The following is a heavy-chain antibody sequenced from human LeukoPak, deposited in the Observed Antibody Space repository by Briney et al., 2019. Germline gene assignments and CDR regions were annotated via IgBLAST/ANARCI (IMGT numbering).Heavy chain of an antibody. Sequence: PSGTLSLTCAVSGDSISSSNWWSWVRQPPGKGLEWIGEIYHSGSTNYNPSLKSRVTISVDKSKNQFSLKLSSATAADTAVYYCARQYYDSSGYYYDYWGQGTLVTVSS. CDR3: ARQYYDSSGYYYDY. V-gene: IGHV4-4*02. J-gene: IGHJ4*02. D-gene: IGHD3-22*01. CDR2: IYHSGST. CDR1: GDSISSSNW.